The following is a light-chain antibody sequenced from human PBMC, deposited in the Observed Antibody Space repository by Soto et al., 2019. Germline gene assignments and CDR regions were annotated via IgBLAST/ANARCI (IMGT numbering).Light chain of an antibody. J-gene: IGLJ1*01. CDR1: SSDFGGYNY. CDR2: DVS. Sequence: HSALTQPRSVSGSPGQSVTISCTGTSSDFGGYNYVSWYQQHPGKAPKLMIYDVSKRPSGVPDRFSGSKSGNTASLTISGLQAEDEADYYCCSYAGSYTFEVFGTGTKVTVL. CDR3: CSYAGSYTFEV. V-gene: IGLV2-11*01.